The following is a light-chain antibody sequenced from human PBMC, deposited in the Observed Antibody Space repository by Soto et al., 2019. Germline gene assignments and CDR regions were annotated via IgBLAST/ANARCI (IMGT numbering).Light chain of an antibody. Sequence: EIVMTQSPATLSVSPGERATLSCRASQSAGTKLAWYQQKPGQAPRLLIYAASTRATGIPVRFSGSGSGTEFNFTISILQSEAVAVYVCQYYKKWTLLTFGGGTKVEIK. V-gene: IGKV3-15*01. J-gene: IGKJ4*01. CDR2: AAS. CDR3: QYYKKWTLLT. CDR1: QSAGTK.